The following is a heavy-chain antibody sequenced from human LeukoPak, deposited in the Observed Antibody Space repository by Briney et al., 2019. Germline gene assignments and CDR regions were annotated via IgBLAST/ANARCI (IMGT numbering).Heavy chain of an antibody. CDR3: ARDGEMATISDAFDI. J-gene: IGHJ3*02. V-gene: IGHV4-39*07. CDR2: IYYSGST. CDR1: GGSISSSSYY. Sequence: SETLSLTCTVSGGSISSSSYYWGWIRQPPGKGLEWIGSIYYSGSTYYNPSLKSRVTISVDTSKNQFSLKLSSVTAADTAVYYCARDGEMATISDAFDIWGQGTMVAVSS. D-gene: IGHD5-24*01.